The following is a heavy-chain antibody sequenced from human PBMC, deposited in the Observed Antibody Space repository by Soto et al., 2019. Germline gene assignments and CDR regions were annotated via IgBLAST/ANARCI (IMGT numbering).Heavy chain of an antibody. J-gene: IGHJ4*02. CDR2: INEDGSQK. CDR1: EFSFRSYW. CDR3: ARVGRYGWDFDH. D-gene: IGHD5-18*01. V-gene: IGHV3-7*01. Sequence: LRLSCAASEFSFRSYWMTWVRQAPGKGLEWVALINEDGSQKYYVGSVKGRFIISRDNAKDSVYMQMDSLRAGDTAVYFCARVGRYGWDFDHWGQGTLVTVSS.